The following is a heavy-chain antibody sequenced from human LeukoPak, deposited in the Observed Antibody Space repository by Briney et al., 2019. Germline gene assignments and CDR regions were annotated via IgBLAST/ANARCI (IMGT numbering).Heavy chain of an antibody. Sequence: ASVKVSCKASGYTFTSYGIRWVRQAPGQGLEWMGWISAYNGNTNYAQKFQGRVTMTEDTSTDTAYMELSSLRSEDTAVYYCATLSELLWFGELSSYFDYWGQGTLVTVSS. V-gene: IGHV1-18*01. CDR1: GYTFTSYG. CDR2: ISAYNGNT. D-gene: IGHD3-10*01. CDR3: ATLSELLWFGELSSYFDY. J-gene: IGHJ4*02.